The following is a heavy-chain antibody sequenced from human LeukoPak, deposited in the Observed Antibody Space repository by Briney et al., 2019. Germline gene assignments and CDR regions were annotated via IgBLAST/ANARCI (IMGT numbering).Heavy chain of an antibody. V-gene: IGHV3-23*01. CDR3: AKDQGEYCSSTSCYSFDY. D-gene: IGHD2-2*02. J-gene: IGHJ4*02. CDR2: ISGCGVST. CDR1: GFTFSSYA. Sequence: GGPLRLSCTASGFTFSSYAMSWVRRSPGKGLEWVSAISGCGVSTNDGDAMKGRFTISRDNPKNTLYLQMNSLRAEDTAVYYGAKDQGEYCSSTSCYSFDYWGQGTLVTVSS.